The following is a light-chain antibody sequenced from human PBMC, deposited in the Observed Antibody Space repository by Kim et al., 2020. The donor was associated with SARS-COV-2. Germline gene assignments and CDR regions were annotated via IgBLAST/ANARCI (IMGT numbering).Light chain of an antibody. CDR3: QSYDKSLGGWV. CDR1: TSNIGATYD. Sequence: QLVLTQPPSVSGAPGQTVTISCTGSTSNIGATYDVHWYQQLPGTAPKLLIYDNNLRPSGVPDRFSGSKSGTSASLAITGLQGDDEADYHCQSYDKSLGGWVFGGGTKLTVL. CDR2: DNN. V-gene: IGLV1-40*01. J-gene: IGLJ3*02.